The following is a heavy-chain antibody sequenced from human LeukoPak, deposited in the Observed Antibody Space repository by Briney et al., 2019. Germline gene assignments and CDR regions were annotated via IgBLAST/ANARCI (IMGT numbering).Heavy chain of an antibody. CDR2: INHSGST. V-gene: IGHV4-34*01. J-gene: IGHJ6*03. CDR1: GGSFSGYY. CDR3: ARHPLQQWLVRSDYYYYMDV. Sequence: PSETLSLTCAVYGGSFSGYYWSWIRQPPGKGLEWIGEINHSGSTNYNPSLKSRVTISMDTSKKQFSLKLSSVTAADTAVYYCARHPLQQWLVRSDYYYYMDVWGKGTTVTISS. D-gene: IGHD6-19*01.